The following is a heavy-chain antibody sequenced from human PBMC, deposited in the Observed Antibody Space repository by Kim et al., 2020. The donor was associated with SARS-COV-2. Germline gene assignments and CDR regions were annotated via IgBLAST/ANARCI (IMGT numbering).Heavy chain of an antibody. CDR3: AKGLRVITGTTGFDY. CDR1: GFTFSSYG. J-gene: IGHJ4*02. V-gene: IGHV3-30*18. CDR2: ISYDGSNK. Sequence: GGSLRLSCAASGFTFSSYGMHWVRQAPGKGLEWVAVISYDGSNKYYADSVKGRFTISRDNSKNTLYLQMNSLRAEDTAVYYCAKGLRVITGTTGFDYWGQGTLVTVSS. D-gene: IGHD4-17*01.